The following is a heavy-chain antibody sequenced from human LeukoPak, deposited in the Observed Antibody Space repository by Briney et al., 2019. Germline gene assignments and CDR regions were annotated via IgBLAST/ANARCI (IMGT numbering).Heavy chain of an antibody. Sequence: SETLPLTCTVSGGSISSNNYYWGWIRQPPGKGLEWIGSLYHTGSAYYNPSLKSRVTISVDTSKNQFSLKLSSVTAADTAVYYCARGAVAGTSYYYYYYYMDVWGKGTTVTVSS. V-gene: IGHV4-39*07. CDR3: ARGAVAGTSYYYYYYYMDV. CDR1: GGSISSNNYY. CDR2: LYHTGSA. J-gene: IGHJ6*03. D-gene: IGHD6-19*01.